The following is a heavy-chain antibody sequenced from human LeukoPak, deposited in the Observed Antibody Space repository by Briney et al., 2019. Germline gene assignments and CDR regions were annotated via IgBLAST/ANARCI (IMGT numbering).Heavy chain of an antibody. CDR2: ICYDGSNK. Sequence: GGSLSLSCAASGFTFSSYGMHWVRQAPGKGLEWVAGICYDGSNKYYADSVKGRSTISRDNSKNTLYLQMNSRRAEAPAVYYCSEDQYDSSGYHYIWFDSWGQGTLVTVSS. CDR1: GFTFSSYG. D-gene: IGHD3-22*01. J-gene: IGHJ5*01. CDR3: SEDQYDSSGYHYIWFDS. V-gene: IGHV3-33*06.